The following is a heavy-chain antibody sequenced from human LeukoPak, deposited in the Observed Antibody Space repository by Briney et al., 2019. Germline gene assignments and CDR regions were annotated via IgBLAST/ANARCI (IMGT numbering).Heavy chain of an antibody. CDR1: GFTFSSYA. V-gene: IGHV4-34*01. CDR3: AREGYSSSWYNSYYYYYYMDV. Sequence: GSLRLSCAASGFTFSSYAMSWVRQPPGKGLEWIGEINHSGSTNYNPSLKSRVTISVDTSKNQFSLKLSSVTAADTAVYYCAREGYSSSWYNSYYYYYYMDVWGKGTTVTVSS. CDR2: INHSGST. D-gene: IGHD6-13*01. J-gene: IGHJ6*03.